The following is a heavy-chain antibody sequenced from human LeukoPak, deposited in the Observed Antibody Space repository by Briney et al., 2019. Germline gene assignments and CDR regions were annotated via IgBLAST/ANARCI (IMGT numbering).Heavy chain of an antibody. CDR1: GITFSIYA. CDR3: ARATAAGILDF. Sequence: SVKVSCKGSGITFSIYALNWVRQAPGQGLEWMGGLIPMFREPKYAQKFQGRLSLTTDQSTSTAYMELSSLESDDTAVYFCARATAAGILDFWAQGTLVIVSS. V-gene: IGHV1-69*05. D-gene: IGHD6-13*01. CDR2: LIPMFREP. J-gene: IGHJ4*02.